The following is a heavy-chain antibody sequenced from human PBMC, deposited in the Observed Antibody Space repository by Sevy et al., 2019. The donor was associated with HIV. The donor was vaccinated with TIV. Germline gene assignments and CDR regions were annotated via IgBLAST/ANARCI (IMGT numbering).Heavy chain of an antibody. Sequence: ASVKVSCKVSGHTLTEFSMHWVRQAPGKGLEWMGTFDPEDGKRVHAQNFQGRVTMTEDTSTDTAYMELSSLRSEDTTVYYCTTTKDYYHSSGYPFDYWGQGTLVTVSS. D-gene: IGHD3-22*01. CDR2: FDPEDGKR. V-gene: IGHV1-24*01. CDR1: GHTLTEFS. J-gene: IGHJ4*02. CDR3: TTTKDYYHSSGYPFDY.